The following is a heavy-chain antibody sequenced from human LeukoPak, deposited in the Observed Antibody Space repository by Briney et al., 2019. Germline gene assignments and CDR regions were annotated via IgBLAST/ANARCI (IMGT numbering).Heavy chain of an antibody. CDR2: ISAYNGNT. CDR3: ARDLGVDTTMIFFDY. CDR1: GYTFTSFG. Sequence: ASVKVSCKTSGYTFTSFGISWVRQAPGQGPEWMGWISAYNGNTNYVQKLQGRVTMTTDTSTNTAFMELRSLRADDTAVYYCARDLGVDTTMIFFDYWGQGTLVTVSS. D-gene: IGHD5-18*01. V-gene: IGHV1-18*01. J-gene: IGHJ4*02.